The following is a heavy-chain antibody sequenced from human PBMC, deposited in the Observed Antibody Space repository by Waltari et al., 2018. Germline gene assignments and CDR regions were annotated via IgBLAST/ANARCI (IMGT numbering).Heavy chain of an antibody. J-gene: IGHJ5*02. V-gene: IGHV4-4*02. D-gene: IGHD2-15*01. CDR3: ARDRGRGLHLDT. CDR2: VRGDGKA. CDR1: RDPMSSSYC. Sequence: QFQESGPGLVKPSGTLALTSAVSRDPMSSSYCWGWVRQSPQKGLEWIGQVRGDGKANYNPSFASRLTVSLDTSNKRFSLDLNSATPADTAIYYCARDRGRGLHLDTWGPGILVTVS.